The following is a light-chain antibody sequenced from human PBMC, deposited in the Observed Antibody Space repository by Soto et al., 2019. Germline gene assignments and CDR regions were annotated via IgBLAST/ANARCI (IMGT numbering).Light chain of an antibody. J-gene: IGKJ4*01. V-gene: IGKV1-27*01. CDR3: QKYNSAPLT. CDR1: QGISNY. Sequence: DIQMTQSASSLSASVGDRVTITWRASQGISNYLAWYQQKPGKVPKLLIYAASTLQSGVPSRFSGSGSGTDFTLTISSLQTEDVATYYCQKYNSAPLTFGGGTKVDIK. CDR2: AAS.